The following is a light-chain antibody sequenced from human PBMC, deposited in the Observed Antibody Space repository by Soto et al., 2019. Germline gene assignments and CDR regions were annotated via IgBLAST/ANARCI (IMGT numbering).Light chain of an antibody. J-gene: IGKJ2*01. CDR1: QSLNNN. Sequence: EIVMTQSPATLSASPGDRATLSCWASQSLNNNLVWYQQKPGHPPRLLIYHAYTRAAGVPARFSGSGYGTEFTLTISSLQSEDFAVYYCQQFEQWPPLFSFGQGTRVEI. V-gene: IGKV3-15*01. CDR2: HAY. CDR3: QQFEQWPPLFS.